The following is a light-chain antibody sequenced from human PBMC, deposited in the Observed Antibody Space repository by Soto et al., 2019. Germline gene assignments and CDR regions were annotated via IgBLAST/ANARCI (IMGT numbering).Light chain of an antibody. Sequence: VLTQSPASLCLSAGERATLSCRASPSVTNYLAWYQQKPGQAPRLLIYGAYNRATGIPDRFSGSGSGTDFTLTISRLEPEDFTVYYCKQSGSPRTFGQGTKVDIK. CDR3: KQSGSPRT. CDR1: PSVTNY. CDR2: GAY. V-gene: IGKV3-20*01. J-gene: IGKJ1*01.